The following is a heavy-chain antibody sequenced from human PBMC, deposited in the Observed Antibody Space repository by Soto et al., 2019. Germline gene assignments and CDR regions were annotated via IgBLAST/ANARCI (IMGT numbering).Heavy chain of an antibody. J-gene: IGHJ4*02. CDR2: ISGGAGSA. CDR3: AKEAYGSGFF. Sequence: PGGSLRLSCAVSGFTISTHAIIWVRQGPGKGVEYVSGISGGAGSAYYADSVKGRCIISRDNPKNALYLQMNSLRAEDTAVYYCAKEAYGSGFFWGQGTMVTVSS. D-gene: IGHD3-10*01. V-gene: IGHV3-23*01. CDR1: GFTISTHA.